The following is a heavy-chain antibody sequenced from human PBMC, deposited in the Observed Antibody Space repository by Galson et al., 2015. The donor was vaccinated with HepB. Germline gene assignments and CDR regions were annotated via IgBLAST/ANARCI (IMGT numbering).Heavy chain of an antibody. V-gene: IGHV3-9*01. D-gene: IGHD2-15*01. CDR3: ARGDCSGPICYIKS. CDR2: ISWNSDKI. CDR1: GFFFDAHP. J-gene: IGHJ4*02. Sequence: SLRLSCAAPGFFFDAHPMHWVRQTPGRGLEWVSGISWNSDKIAYADSVKGRFTISRDNAEKSLSLEMKNLGHEDTAMYYCARGDCSGPICYIKSWGQGILVTVSS.